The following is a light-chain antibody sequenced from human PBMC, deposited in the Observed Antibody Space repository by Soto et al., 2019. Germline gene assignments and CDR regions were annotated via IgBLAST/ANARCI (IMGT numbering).Light chain of an antibody. Sequence: EIVMTQSPATLSVSPGERATLSCRASQSVSSNLAWYQQKPGQAPRLLMYGASRRATGIPDRFSGSGSGTDFSLTISRLGPEDFAVYYCQQYGDSPETFGQGTKVEIK. CDR3: QQYGDSPET. J-gene: IGKJ1*01. CDR2: GAS. CDR1: QSVSSN. V-gene: IGKV3-20*01.